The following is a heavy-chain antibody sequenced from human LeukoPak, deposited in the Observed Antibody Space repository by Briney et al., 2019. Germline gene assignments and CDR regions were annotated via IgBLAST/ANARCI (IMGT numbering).Heavy chain of an antibody. D-gene: IGHD3-9*01. CDR1: GFTFSSHS. CDR3: ARVSTGDYDILSRGTLDY. J-gene: IGHJ4*02. Sequence: GGSLRLSCAASGFTFSSHSMNWVRQAPGKGLEWVSSISSSSSYTYNADSVKGRFTISRDNAKNSLYLQMSSLRAEDTAVYYCARVSTGDYDILSRGTLDYWGQGTLVTVSS. CDR2: ISSSSSYT. V-gene: IGHV3-21*01.